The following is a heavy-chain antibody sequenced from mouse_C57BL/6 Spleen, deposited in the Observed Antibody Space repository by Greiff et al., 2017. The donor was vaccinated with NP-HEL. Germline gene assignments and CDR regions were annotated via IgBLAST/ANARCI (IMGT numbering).Heavy chain of an antibody. CDR2: INPNNGGT. CDR3: ARALRRSYYFDY. Sequence: EVQLQQSGPELVKPGASVKISCKASGYTFTDYYMNWVKQSHGKSLEWIGDINPNNGGTSYNQKFKGKATLTVDKSSSTAYMELRSLTSEDSAVYYCARALRRSYYFDYWGQGTTLTVSS. J-gene: IGHJ2*01. V-gene: IGHV1-26*01. CDR1: GYTFTDYY. D-gene: IGHD2-4*01.